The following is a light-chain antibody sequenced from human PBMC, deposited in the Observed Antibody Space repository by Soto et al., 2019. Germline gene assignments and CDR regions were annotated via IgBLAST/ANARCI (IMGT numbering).Light chain of an antibody. CDR3: QQYYSTPPT. CDR1: QSVLYSSNNKNY. Sequence: DIVMTQSPDSLSVSLVERATINCKSSQSVLYSSNNKNYLAWYQQKPGQPPKLLIYWASNRESGVPDRFSGSGSGTDFILTISSLQAEDVAIYYCQQYYSTPPTFGQGPKVEI. CDR2: WAS. V-gene: IGKV4-1*01. J-gene: IGKJ1*01.